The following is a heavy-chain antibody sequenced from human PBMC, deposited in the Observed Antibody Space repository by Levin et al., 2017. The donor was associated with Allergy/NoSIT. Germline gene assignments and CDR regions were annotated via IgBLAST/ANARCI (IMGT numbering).Heavy chain of an antibody. J-gene: IGHJ2*01. CDR3: VRQFRRTGPAEVVWYFDI. V-gene: IGHV4-39*01. D-gene: IGHD2-15*01. CDR1: GGSISSPNSY. Sequence: SQTLSLPCDVSGGSISSPNSYWAWIRQPPGKGLEWIGGVFYGGSAYYNPSLRNRVTISVDMSKNQFSLTLNSVTAADTNVYYCVRQFRRTGPAEVVWYFDIWGRGTLVTVSS. CDR2: VFYGGSA.